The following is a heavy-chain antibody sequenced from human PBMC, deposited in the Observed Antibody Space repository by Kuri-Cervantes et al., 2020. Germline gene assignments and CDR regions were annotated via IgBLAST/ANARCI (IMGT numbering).Heavy chain of an antibody. J-gene: IGHJ6*03. CDR3: ARVTSGYDYSNLAYYYYMDV. CDR1: GYTFTGDY. V-gene: IGHV1-2*02. CDR2: INPNSGGT. Sequence: ASVKVSCKASGYTFTGDYMHWVRQAPGQGLEWMGWINPNSGGTNYAQKFQGRVTMTRDTSISTAYMELSSLRSEDTAVYYCARVTSGYDYSNLAYYYYMDVWGKGTTVTVSS. D-gene: IGHD4-11*01.